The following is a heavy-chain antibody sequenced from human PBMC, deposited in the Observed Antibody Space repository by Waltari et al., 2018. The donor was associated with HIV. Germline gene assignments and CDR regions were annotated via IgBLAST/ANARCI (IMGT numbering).Heavy chain of an antibody. Sequence: QVQLVQSGAEVKKPGASVKVSCKASGYTFSYYGISWVRQAPGQGLEWMGWITAYNGNTNYAQKLQGRVTMTTDTSTSTAYMELRRLRSDDTAVYYCARGWDTLTDYYTVDYWGQGTLVTVSS. D-gene: IGHD3-9*01. CDR2: ITAYNGNT. J-gene: IGHJ4*02. CDR1: GYTFSYYG. V-gene: IGHV1-18*01. CDR3: ARGWDTLTDYYTVDY.